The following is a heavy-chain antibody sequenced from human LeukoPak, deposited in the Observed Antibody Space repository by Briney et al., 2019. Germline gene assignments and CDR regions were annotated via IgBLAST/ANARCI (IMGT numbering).Heavy chain of an antibody. D-gene: IGHD6-19*01. V-gene: IGHV1-69*06. CDR2: IIPIFGTA. Sequence: SVKVSYKASGGTFSSYAISWVRQAPGQGLEWMGGIIPIFGTANYAQKFQGRVTITADKSTSTAYMELSSLRSEDTAVYYCARSPYSSGTNWFDPWGQGTLVTVSS. CDR1: GGTFSSYA. J-gene: IGHJ5*02. CDR3: ARSPYSSGTNWFDP.